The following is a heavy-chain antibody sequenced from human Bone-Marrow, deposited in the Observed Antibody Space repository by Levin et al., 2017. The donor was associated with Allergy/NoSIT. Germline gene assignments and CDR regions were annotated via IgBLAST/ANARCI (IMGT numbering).Heavy chain of an antibody. CDR1: GFTFSSYE. Sequence: PGGSLRLSCAASGFTFSSYEMNWVRQAPGKGLEWVSYISSSGSTIYYADSVKGRFTISRDNAKNSLYLQMNSLRAEDTAVYYCARNGDYDQGSDYWGQGTLVTVSS. CDR3: ARNGDYDQGSDY. CDR2: ISSSGSTI. D-gene: IGHD4-17*01. J-gene: IGHJ4*02. V-gene: IGHV3-48*03.